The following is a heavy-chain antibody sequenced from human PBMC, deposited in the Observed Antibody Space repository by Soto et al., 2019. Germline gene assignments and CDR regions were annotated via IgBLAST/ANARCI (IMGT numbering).Heavy chain of an antibody. V-gene: IGHV4-30-2*01. Sequence: QLQLQECGSGLVTPSQTLSLTCAVSGGSISGTTYSWSWIRQPPGKGLEWIGYIYDSGNTYYNPSLKSKFSISVDRSTNQFSLKLSSVTAADTAVYYCARGQGAVAGHSNFDYWGQGALVTVSS. CDR1: GGSISGTTYS. CDR2: IYDSGNT. D-gene: IGHD6-13*01. J-gene: IGHJ4*02. CDR3: ARGQGAVAGHSNFDY.